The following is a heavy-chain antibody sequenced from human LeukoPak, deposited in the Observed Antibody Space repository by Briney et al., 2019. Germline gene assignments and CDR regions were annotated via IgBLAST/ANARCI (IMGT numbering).Heavy chain of an antibody. Sequence: GGSLRLSCAASGFTFSSYAMSWVRQAPGKGLEWVSAISGSGGSTYYADSVKGRFTISRDNSKNTLYLQMNSLRAEDTAVYYCARDPSPTSGYCSGGSCYPGAYWGQGTLVTVSS. CDR1: GFTFSSYA. CDR2: ISGSGGST. J-gene: IGHJ4*02. D-gene: IGHD2-15*01. V-gene: IGHV3-23*01. CDR3: ARDPSPTSGYCSGGSCYPGAY.